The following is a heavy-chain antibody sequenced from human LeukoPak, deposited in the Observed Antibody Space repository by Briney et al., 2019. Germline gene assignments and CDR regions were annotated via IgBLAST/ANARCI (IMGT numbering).Heavy chain of an antibody. J-gene: IGHJ4*02. D-gene: IGHD3-10*01. CDR2: INPNSGGT. CDR1: GYTFTDYY. CDR3: VRSPTSGTYYNRPYYFDY. V-gene: IGHV1-2*02. Sequence: GASVKVSCKASGYTFTDYYMHWVRQAPGQGLEWMGWINPNSGGTNYAQKFQGRVTMTRDTSINTAYMDLNRLRPDDTAVYYCVRSPTSGTYYNRPYYFDYWGQGTLVTVSS.